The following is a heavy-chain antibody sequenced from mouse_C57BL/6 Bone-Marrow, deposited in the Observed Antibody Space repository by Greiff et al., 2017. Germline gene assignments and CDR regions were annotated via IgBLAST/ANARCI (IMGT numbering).Heavy chain of an antibody. CDR1: GYTFTSYW. D-gene: IGHD2-4*01. Sequence: QVQLKQPGAELVKPGASVKMSCKASGYTFTSYWITWVKQRPGQGLEWIGDIYPGSGSTNYNEKFKSKATLTVDTSSSTAYMQLSSLTSEDSAVYYCARGDYDYDGAWFAYWGQGTLVTVSA. V-gene: IGHV1-55*01. J-gene: IGHJ3*01. CDR3: ARGDYDYDGAWFAY. CDR2: IYPGSGST.